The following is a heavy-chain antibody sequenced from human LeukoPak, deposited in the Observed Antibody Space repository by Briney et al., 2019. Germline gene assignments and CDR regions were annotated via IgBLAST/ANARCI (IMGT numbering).Heavy chain of an antibody. J-gene: IGHJ4*02. V-gene: IGHV3-33*06. CDR2: IWYDGGNK. CDR1: GFTFSSYG. Sequence: GGSLRLSCAASGFTFSSYGMHWVRQAPGKGLEWVAVIWYDGGNKYYADSVKGRFTISRDNSKNTLYLQMNSLRAEDTAVYYCAKDLGTTDRYFDYWGQGTLVTVSS. CDR3: AKDLGTTDRYFDY. D-gene: IGHD4-11*01.